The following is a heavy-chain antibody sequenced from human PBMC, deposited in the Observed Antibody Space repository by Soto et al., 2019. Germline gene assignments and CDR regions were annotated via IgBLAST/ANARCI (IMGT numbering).Heavy chain of an antibody. CDR2: MNPNSGNT. CDR1: GYTFTSYD. J-gene: IGHJ6*02. Sequence: SVKVSCKASGYTFTSYDLNSVRQATVQGLEWLVWMNPNSGNTGYAQKFQGRVTMTRTTSISTAYLKPGSLRSKNTAEYYCSGTQSGIYDYYYGMDVWGQGTTVTVSS. V-gene: IGHV1-8*01. D-gene: IGHD1-20*01. CDR3: SGTQSGIYDYYYGMDV.